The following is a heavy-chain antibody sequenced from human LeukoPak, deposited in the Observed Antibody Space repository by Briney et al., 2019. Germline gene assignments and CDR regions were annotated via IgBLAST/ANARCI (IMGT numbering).Heavy chain of an antibody. J-gene: IGHJ6*02. Sequence: SETLPLTCTVSGGSISSYYWGWIRQPPGKGLEWIGYIYYSGSTNYNPSLKSRVTISVDTSKNQFSLKLSSVTAADTAVYYCARRPDLGGGWYVFYYYYGMDVWGQGTTVTVSS. CDR1: GGSISSYY. CDR3: ARRPDLGGGWYVFYYYYGMDV. D-gene: IGHD6-19*01. CDR2: IYYSGST. V-gene: IGHV4-59*01.